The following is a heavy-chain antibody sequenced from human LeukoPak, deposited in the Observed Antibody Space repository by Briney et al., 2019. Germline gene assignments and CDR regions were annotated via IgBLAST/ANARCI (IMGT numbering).Heavy chain of an antibody. D-gene: IGHD6-19*01. V-gene: IGHV3-74*01. CDR1: GFTFSNYW. CDR3: ARDNERSGYSSGWYFGYFQH. J-gene: IGHJ1*01. Sequence: GGSLRLSCEASGFTFSNYWMHWVRQAPGKGLMWVSQISTDGSQTFYADSVKGRFTISRDNSKNTLYLQMNSLRAEDTAVYYCARDNERSGYSSGWYFGYFQHWGQGTLVTVSS. CDR2: ISTDGSQT.